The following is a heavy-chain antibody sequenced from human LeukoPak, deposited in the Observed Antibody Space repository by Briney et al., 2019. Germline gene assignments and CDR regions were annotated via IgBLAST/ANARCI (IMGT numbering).Heavy chain of an antibody. J-gene: IGHJ4*02. Sequence: SETLSLTCAVYGGSFSGYYWSWIRQPPGKGLEWIGEINHSGSTNYNPPLKSRVTISVDTSKNQFSLKLSSVTAADTAVYYCARGRGKHFDYWGQGTLVTVSS. CDR1: GGSFSGYY. CDR3: ARGRGKHFDY. D-gene: IGHD3-10*01. V-gene: IGHV4-34*01. CDR2: INHSGST.